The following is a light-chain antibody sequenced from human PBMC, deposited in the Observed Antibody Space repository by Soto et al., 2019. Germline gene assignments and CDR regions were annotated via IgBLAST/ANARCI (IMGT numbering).Light chain of an antibody. Sequence: DIQMTQSPSSLSASVGDRVTITCRTSQSVSIYVNWYQQKPGKAPILLIYASSSLQSGVPSRFSGSGSGKDFTLPISSLEPEDFATYYCQQSYSTPTFGQGTKVDIK. V-gene: IGKV1-39*01. CDR3: QQSYSTPT. CDR2: ASS. J-gene: IGKJ2*01. CDR1: QSVSIY.